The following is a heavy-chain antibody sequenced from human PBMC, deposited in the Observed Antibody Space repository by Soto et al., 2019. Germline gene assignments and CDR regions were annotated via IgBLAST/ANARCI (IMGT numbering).Heavy chain of an antibody. Sequence: LGESLKISCKGSGYSFTSYWIGWVRQMPGKGLEWMGIIYPGDSDTRYSPSFQGQVTISADKSISTAYLQWSSLKASDTAMYYCARRKSAIKYYYYGMDGWGQGTTVTVSS. V-gene: IGHV5-51*01. J-gene: IGHJ6*02. CDR2: IYPGDSDT. CDR3: ARRKSAIKYYYYGMDG. CDR1: GYSFTSYW.